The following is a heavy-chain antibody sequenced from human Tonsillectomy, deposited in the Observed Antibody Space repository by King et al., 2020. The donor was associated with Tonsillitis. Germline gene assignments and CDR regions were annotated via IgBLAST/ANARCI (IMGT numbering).Heavy chain of an antibody. V-gene: IGHV3-21*01. J-gene: IGHJ6*02. D-gene: IGHD2-2*03. CDR3: ARVDTVGMAV. Sequence: VQLVESGGGLVKPGGSLRLSCAASGFTFSSYSMNWVRQAPGKGLEWVSSISSSSSYIYYADSVKGRFTISRDNAKHSLYLQMSSLGAEDTALYYCARVDTVGMAVWGQGTTVTVSS. CDR1: GFTFSSYS. CDR2: ISSSSSYI.